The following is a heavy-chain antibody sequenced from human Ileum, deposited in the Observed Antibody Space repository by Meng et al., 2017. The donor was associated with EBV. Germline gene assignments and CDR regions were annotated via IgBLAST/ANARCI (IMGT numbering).Heavy chain of an antibody. V-gene: IGHV4-4*02. CDR1: GASISSNNW. Sequence: QMHLQKSGPGLVKPSGTPSLTCAVSGASISSNNWWSRVRQPPGKGLEWIGETYHSGSTNYNPSFKSRVTMSVDKSKNQISLNLSSVTAADTAVYYCASGRDYAWHSWGRGTLVTVSS. J-gene: IGHJ4*02. D-gene: IGHD4-17*01. CDR2: TYHSGST. CDR3: ASGRDYAWHS.